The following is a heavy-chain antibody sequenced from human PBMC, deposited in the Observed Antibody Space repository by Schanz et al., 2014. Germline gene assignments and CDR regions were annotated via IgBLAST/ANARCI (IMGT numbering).Heavy chain of an antibody. Sequence: EVQLVESGGDLVQPGGSLRLSCAASGFMFSSFWMGWIRQAPGKGLEWVSTISGSGGSTYYADSVKGRFTISRDNSKNTLSLQLNSLRADDTAVYYCAKHLYQYNYYGMDVWGQGTTVTVSS. CDR3: AKHLYQYNYYGMDV. D-gene: IGHD2-2*02. CDR1: GFMFSSFW. J-gene: IGHJ6*02. CDR2: ISGSGGST. V-gene: IGHV3-23*04.